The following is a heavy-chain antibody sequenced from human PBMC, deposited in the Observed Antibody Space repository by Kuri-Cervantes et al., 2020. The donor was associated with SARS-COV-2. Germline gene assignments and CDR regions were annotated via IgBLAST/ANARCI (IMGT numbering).Heavy chain of an antibody. Sequence: SVKVSCKASGGTFSSYAISGVRQAPGQGLEWMGRIIPIFGTANYAQKFQGRVTMARDTSISTAYMELSRLRSDDTAVYYCARVLGSSTSCYWDWGQGTLVTVSS. V-gene: IGHV1-69*05. CDR2: IIPIFGTA. J-gene: IGHJ4*02. CDR1: GGTFSSYA. CDR3: ARVLGSSTSCYWD. D-gene: IGHD2-2*01.